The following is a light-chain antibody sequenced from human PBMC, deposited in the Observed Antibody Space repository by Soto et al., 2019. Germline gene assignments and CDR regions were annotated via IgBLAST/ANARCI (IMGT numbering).Light chain of an antibody. J-gene: IGKJ1*01. V-gene: IGKV3-20*01. CDR2: SAS. CDR1: QSLSSSH. Sequence: EIVLTQSPGTLSLSPGERATLSCRASQSLSSSHLAWYQQKPGQAPRLLIYSASSRATGIPDRFSGSGSGTDFTLTISRLEPEDFAVYYCQRYGGFGQGTKVDIK. CDR3: QRYGG.